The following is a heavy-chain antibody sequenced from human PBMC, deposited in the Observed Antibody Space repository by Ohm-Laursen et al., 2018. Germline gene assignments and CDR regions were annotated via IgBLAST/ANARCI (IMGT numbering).Heavy chain of an antibody. Sequence: SDTLSLTCIVSGGSISSYYWSWIRQPPGKGLEWIGYIYYSGSTNYNPSLKSRVTISVDTSKNQFSLKLSSVTAADTAVYYCARVRYCSGGSCYSYWFDPWGQGTLVTVSS. CDR2: IYYSGST. CDR1: GGSISSYY. V-gene: IGHV4-59*08. CDR3: ARVRYCSGGSCYSYWFDP. J-gene: IGHJ5*02. D-gene: IGHD2-15*01.